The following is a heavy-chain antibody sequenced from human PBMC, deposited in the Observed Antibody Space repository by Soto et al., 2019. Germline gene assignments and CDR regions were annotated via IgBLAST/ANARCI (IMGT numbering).Heavy chain of an antibody. Sequence: QVQLVQSGAEVKKPGASVKVYCKASGYTFTGYYMHWVRQAPGQGLEWMGWINPNSGGTNYAQKFQGWVTMTRDTSISTAYMELSRLRSDDTAVYYCARERTTPTGYYGMDVWGQGTTVTVSS. CDR2: INPNSGGT. D-gene: IGHD2-15*01. V-gene: IGHV1-2*04. CDR3: ARERTTPTGYYGMDV. J-gene: IGHJ6*02. CDR1: GYTFTGYY.